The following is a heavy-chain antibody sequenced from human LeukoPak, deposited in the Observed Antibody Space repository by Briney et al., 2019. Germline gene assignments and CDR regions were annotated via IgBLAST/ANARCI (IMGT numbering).Heavy chain of an antibody. J-gene: IGHJ4*02. CDR1: GFTFDDYD. V-gene: IGHV3-53*01. D-gene: IGHD4-17*01. CDR2: IYSGGST. Sequence: GGSLRLSCAASGFTFDDYDMSWVRQAPGKGLEWVSVIYSGGSTYYADSVKGRFTISRDNSKNTLYLQMNSLRAEDTAVYYCARVPTTVTTVYFDYWGQGTLVTVSS. CDR3: ARVPTTVTTVYFDY.